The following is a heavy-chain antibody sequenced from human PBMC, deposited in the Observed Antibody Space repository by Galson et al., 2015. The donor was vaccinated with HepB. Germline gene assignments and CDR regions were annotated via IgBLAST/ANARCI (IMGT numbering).Heavy chain of an antibody. J-gene: IGHJ5*02. Sequence: SLRLSCAASGFSFGRYGMHWVRQAPGKGLESVAVIWFDGSNEYYADSVKGRFTISRDNSKNTLYLQMNSLRAEDTAVYYCASDTPNCAGGSYRGGWFDPWGQGTLVTVSS. CDR3: ASDTPNCAGGSYRGGWFDP. CDR2: IWFDGSNE. CDR1: GFSFGRYG. D-gene: IGHD2-8*02. V-gene: IGHV3-33*01.